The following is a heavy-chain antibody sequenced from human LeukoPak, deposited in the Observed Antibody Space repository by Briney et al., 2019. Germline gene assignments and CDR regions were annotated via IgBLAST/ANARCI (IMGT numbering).Heavy chain of an antibody. V-gene: IGHV4-39*01. CDR1: GDSISTSSYY. CDR2: FYYSGST. D-gene: IGHD3-9*01. Sequence: SVTLSLTCTVSGDSISTSSYYWGWIRQPPGKGLEWIGSFYYSGSTYYNPSLKSRVTISVDTSKNQFSLKLSSVTAADTAVYYCARHLGHDNYDILTGYYNSGNYYFDYWGQGTLVTVSS. CDR3: ARHLGHDNYDILTGYYNSGNYYFDY. J-gene: IGHJ4*02.